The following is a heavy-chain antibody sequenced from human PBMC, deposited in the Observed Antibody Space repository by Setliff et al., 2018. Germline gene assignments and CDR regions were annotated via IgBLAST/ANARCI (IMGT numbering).Heavy chain of an antibody. CDR2: IYIGGSA. Sequence: SETLSLTCTVSGGSISSYYWSWIRQPAGKGLEWIGHIYIGGSANYNPSLKSRVTISVDTSKNQFSLKLSSVTAADTAVYYCARLDGAAAGELDYWGKGTTVTVSS. CDR3: ARLDGAAAGELDY. J-gene: IGHJ6*04. D-gene: IGHD6-13*01. CDR1: GGSISSYY. V-gene: IGHV4-4*07.